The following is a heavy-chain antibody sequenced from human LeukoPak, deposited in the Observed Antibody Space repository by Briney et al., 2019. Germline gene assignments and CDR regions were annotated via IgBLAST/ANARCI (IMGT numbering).Heavy chain of an antibody. J-gene: IGHJ3*02. CDR1: GYTFTSYY. CDR2: INPNSGGT. V-gene: IGHV1-2*02. Sequence: ASVKVSCKASGYTFTSYYMHWVRQAPGQGLEWMGWINPNSGGTNYAQKFQGRVTMTRDTSISTAYLQWSSLKASDTAMYYCARPAAPAFGHYYDISGWALDIWGQGTMVTVSS. D-gene: IGHD3-22*01. CDR3: ARPAAPAFGHYYDISGWALDI.